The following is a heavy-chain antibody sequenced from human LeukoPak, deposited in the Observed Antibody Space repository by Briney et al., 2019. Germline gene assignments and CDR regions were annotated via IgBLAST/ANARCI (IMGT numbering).Heavy chain of an antibody. V-gene: IGHV1-2*02. D-gene: IGHD1-26*01. Sequence: ASVKVSCKASGYTLTDNHLYWVRQAPGQGLEWMGWIDPNSGVTNFAQNFQGRLTMTTDTSISTAYMELSRLTSDDTTVYYCARELGINAFDVWGHGTLVTVSS. J-gene: IGHJ3*01. CDR1: GYTLTDNH. CDR2: IDPNSGVT. CDR3: ARELGINAFDV.